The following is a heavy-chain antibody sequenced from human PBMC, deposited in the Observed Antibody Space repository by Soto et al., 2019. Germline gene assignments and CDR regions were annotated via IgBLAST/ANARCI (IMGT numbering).Heavy chain of an antibody. CDR2: ISYDGSNK. Sequence: QVQRVESGGGVVQPGRSLRLSCAASGFTFSSYAMHWVRQAPGKGLERVAVISYDGSNKYYADSVKGRFTISRDNSQNTLFLQMNSLRAEDTAVYYCARVGRLHYFDYWGQGTLVTVSS. CDR3: ARVGRLHYFDY. J-gene: IGHJ4*02. D-gene: IGHD4-17*01. V-gene: IGHV3-30-3*01. CDR1: GFTFSSYA.